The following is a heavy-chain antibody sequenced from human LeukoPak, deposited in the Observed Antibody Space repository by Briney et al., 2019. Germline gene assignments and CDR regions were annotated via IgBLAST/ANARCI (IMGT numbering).Heavy chain of an antibody. CDR3: VGDTPPGGDFYLDY. CDR2: IWNAGTNT. J-gene: IGHJ4*02. D-gene: IGHD3-16*01. CDR1: GFSFSTYG. Sequence: PGGSLRLSCAACGFSFSTYGMHWVRQAPGKGLEGVALIWNAGTNTYYADSVKGRFTISRDNSKNTLYLQMNSLRAEDTAVYYCVGDTPPGGDFYLDYWGQGTLVIVSS. V-gene: IGHV3-33*01.